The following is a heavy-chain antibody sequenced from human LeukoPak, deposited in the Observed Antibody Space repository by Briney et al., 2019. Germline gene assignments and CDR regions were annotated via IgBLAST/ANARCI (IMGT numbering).Heavy chain of an antibody. J-gene: IGHJ4*02. D-gene: IGHD5-12*01. CDR1: GGAFSSYA. CDR2: IIPILGIA. Sequence: SVKVSRKASGGAFSSYAISWVRQAPGQGLEWMGRIIPILGIANYAQKFQGRVTITADKSTSTAYMELSSLRSEDTAVYYCARDRSGYDLDYFDYWGQGTLVTVSS. CDR3: ARDRSGYDLDYFDY. V-gene: IGHV1-69*04.